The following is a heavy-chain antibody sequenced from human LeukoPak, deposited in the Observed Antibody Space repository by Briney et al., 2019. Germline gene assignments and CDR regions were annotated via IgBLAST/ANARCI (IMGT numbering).Heavy chain of an antibody. J-gene: IGHJ5*02. CDR1: GGSISSYY. D-gene: IGHD6-13*01. V-gene: IGHV4-59*08. Sequence: PSETLSLTCTVSGGSISSYYWGWIRQPPGKGLEWIAYIYYSGSTNYNPSLKSRVTISVDTSKNQFSLRLSSVTAAAKAVYYCARFHIAAAANNWFDPWGQGTLVTVSS. CDR2: IYYSGST. CDR3: ARFHIAAAANNWFDP.